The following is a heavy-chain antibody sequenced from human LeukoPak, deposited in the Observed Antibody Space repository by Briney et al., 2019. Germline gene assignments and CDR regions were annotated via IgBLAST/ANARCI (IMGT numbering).Heavy chain of an antibody. CDR1: GGSISSGGYS. CDR2: IYHSGST. CDR3: ARVNWSGYYFDY. Sequence: SETLSLTCAVSGGSISSGGYSWSWIRQPPGKGLEWIGYIYHSGSTYYNPSLKSRVIISVDRSKNQFSLKLSSVTAADTAVYYCARVNWSGYYFDYWGQGTLVTVSS. D-gene: IGHD3-3*01. J-gene: IGHJ4*02. V-gene: IGHV4-30-2*01.